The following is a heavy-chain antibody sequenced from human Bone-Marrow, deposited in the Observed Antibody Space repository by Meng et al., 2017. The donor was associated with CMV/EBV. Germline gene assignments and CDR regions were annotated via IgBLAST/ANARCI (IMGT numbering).Heavy chain of an antibody. D-gene: IGHD1-26*01. CDR2: VSWNGSRT. Sequence: GESLKISCAASGFTFSNSDMNWVRQAPGKGLEWVSGVSWNGSRTHYADSVKGRFTISRDNSKNTLYLQMNSLRAEDTAVYYCAKDRKYSGSLFDYWGQGTLVTVSS. J-gene: IGHJ4*02. CDR3: AKDRKYSGSLFDY. CDR1: GFTFSNSD. V-gene: IGHV3-19*01.